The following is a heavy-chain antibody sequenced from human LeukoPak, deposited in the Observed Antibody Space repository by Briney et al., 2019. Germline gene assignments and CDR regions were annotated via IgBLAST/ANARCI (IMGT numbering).Heavy chain of an antibody. CDR1: GGTFNSYP. Sequence: SVTVSCTASGGTFNSYPITWVRQAPGQGLEWMGGIIPMFGTVKSAQKFQGRITITADKSTTTVYMELSSLTSDDTALYYCARGGGWADGYSPIDFWGQGTLVTVSS. J-gene: IGHJ4*02. V-gene: IGHV1-69*06. CDR3: ARGGGWADGYSPIDF. CDR2: IIPMFGTV. D-gene: IGHD5-24*01.